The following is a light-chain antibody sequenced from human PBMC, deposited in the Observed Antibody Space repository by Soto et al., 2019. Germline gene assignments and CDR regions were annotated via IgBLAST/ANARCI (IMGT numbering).Light chain of an antibody. CDR2: DAS. CDR3: QQYNSYWT. J-gene: IGKJ1*01. CDR1: QRVSRN. V-gene: IGKV3-15*01. Sequence: EIVMTQSPATLSVSPGERATLSCRASQRVSRNLAWYQQKPGQAPRLLIYDASTRATGIPSRFSGSGSGTEFTLTISSLQPDDFATYYCQQYNSYWTFGQGTKVDI.